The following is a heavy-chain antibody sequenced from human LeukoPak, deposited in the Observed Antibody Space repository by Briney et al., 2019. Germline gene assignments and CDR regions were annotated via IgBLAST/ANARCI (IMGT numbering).Heavy chain of an antibody. CDR3: TTRITIFGVAFDY. CDR1: GFTFSNAW. CDR2: IKSKTDGGTT. J-gene: IGHJ4*02. D-gene: IGHD3-3*01. V-gene: IGHV3-15*01. Sequence: GGSPRLSCAASGFTFSNAWMSWVRQAPGKGLEWVGRIKSKTDGGTTDYAAPVKGRFTISRDDSKNTLYLQMNSLKTEDTAVYYCTTRITIFGVAFDYWGQGTLVTVSS.